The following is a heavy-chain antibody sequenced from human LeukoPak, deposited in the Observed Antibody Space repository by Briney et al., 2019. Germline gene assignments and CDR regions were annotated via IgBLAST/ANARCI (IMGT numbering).Heavy chain of an antibody. D-gene: IGHD2-2*01. V-gene: IGHV1-69*06. CDR2: IIPIFGTA. CDR1: GGTFSSYA. CDR3: ARALGYCSSTSCSYFDY. J-gene: IGHJ4*02. Sequence: ASVKVSCKASGGTFSSYAISWVRQAPGQGLEWMGGIIPIFGTANYAQKFQGRVAITADKSTSTAYMELSSLRSEGTAVYYCARALGYCSSTSCSYFDYWGQGTLVTVSS.